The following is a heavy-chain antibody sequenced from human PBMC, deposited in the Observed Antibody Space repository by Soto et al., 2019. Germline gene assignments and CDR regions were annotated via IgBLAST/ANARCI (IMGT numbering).Heavy chain of an antibody. Sequence: SETLSLTCTVSGGSISSYYWSWIRQPPGKGLEWIGYIYYSGSTNYNPSLKSRVTISVDTSKNQFSLKLSSVTAADTAVYYCARGWNYGYQVRWGQGTLVTVSS. CDR3: ARGWNYGYQVR. CDR2: IYYSGST. D-gene: IGHD1-7*01. CDR1: GGSISSYY. V-gene: IGHV4-59*01. J-gene: IGHJ4*02.